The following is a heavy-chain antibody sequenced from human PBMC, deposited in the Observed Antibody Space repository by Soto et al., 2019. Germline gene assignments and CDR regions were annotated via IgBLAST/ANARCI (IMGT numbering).Heavy chain of an antibody. V-gene: IGHV4-59*08. J-gene: IGHJ4*02. CDR2: MYYSGST. Sequence: TLSLTCTVSGGSISSYYWSWIRQPPGKGLEWIGYMYYSGSTNYNPSLKSRVTISVDASKNQFSLKPSSVTAADTAVYYCARHYGRYSSAWFFDYWGQGTLVTVSS. CDR3: ARHYGRYSSAWFFDY. D-gene: IGHD6-13*01. CDR1: GGSISSYY.